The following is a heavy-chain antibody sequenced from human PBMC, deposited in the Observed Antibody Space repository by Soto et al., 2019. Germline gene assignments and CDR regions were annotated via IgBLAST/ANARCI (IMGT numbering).Heavy chain of an antibody. D-gene: IGHD2-8*01. V-gene: IGHV1-8*01. CDR2: MNPNSGNT. J-gene: IGHJ6*03. CDR3: ARGRTVYAMSDDYYYYMDV. Sequence: GESLKISCKASGYTFTSYDINWVRQATGQGLEWMGWMNPNSGNTGYAQKFQGRVTMTRNTSISAAYMELSSLRSEDTAVYYCARGRTVYAMSDDYYYYMDVWGKGTTVTVSS. CDR1: GYTFTSYD.